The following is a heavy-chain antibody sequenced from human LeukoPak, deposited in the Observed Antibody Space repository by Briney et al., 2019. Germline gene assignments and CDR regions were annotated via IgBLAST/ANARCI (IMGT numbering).Heavy chain of an antibody. CDR1: GFTFSSYA. D-gene: IGHD4-17*01. CDR2: ISSSSGRI. Sequence: GGSLRLSCAASGFTFSSYAMSLVRQAPGKGLQWVSYISSSSGRIYYANSMTGRFTTSRDNAKNSLDLQMNSLRDEDTAVYYCARNHYGDLYWYFDLWGRGTLVTVSS. J-gene: IGHJ2*01. V-gene: IGHV3-48*02. CDR3: ARNHYGDLYWYFDL.